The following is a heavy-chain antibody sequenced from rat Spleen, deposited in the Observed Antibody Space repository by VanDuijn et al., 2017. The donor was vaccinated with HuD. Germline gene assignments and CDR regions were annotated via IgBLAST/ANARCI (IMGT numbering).Heavy chain of an antibody. CDR2: ISYGDSSGHSST. J-gene: IGHJ2*01. D-gene: IGHD3-1*01. V-gene: IGHV5-29*01. CDR3: ARQRGPSWFAY. Sequence: EVQLVESDGGLVQPGRSLKLSCAASGFTFSAYYMAWVRQAPTKGLEWVATISYGDSSGHSSTYYRDSVKGRFTISRDNAKSTLYLQMNSLRSEDTATYYCARQRGPSWFAYWGQGVMVTVSS. CDR1: GFTFSAYY.